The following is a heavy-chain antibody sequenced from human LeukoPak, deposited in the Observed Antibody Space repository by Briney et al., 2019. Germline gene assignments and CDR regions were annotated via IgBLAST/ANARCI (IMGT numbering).Heavy chain of an antibody. CDR2: INHSGST. CDR1: GXSFSGYY. D-gene: IGHD5-24*01. J-gene: IGHJ6*02. CDR3: GRDGPKTFNTYDLDV. Sequence: SETLSLTCAVYGXSFSGYYWSWIRQPPGKGLEWIGKINHSGSTNYNPSLKSRVTISVDTSKNQFSLKPSSVTAADTAVYYCGRDGPKTFNTYDLDVWGQGTTVTVSS. V-gene: IGHV4-34*01.